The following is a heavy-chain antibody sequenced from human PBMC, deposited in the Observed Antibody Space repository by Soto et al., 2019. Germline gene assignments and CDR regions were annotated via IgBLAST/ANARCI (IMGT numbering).Heavy chain of an antibody. V-gene: IGHV4-30-4*01. CDR3: ARDSDFWSGYYTGSDQRHYGMDV. CDR1: GGSISSGDYY. D-gene: IGHD3-3*01. Sequence: SETLSLTCTVSGGSISSGDYYWSWIRQPPGKGLEWIGYIYYSGSTYYNPSLKSRVTISVDTSKNQFSLKLSSVTAADTAVYYCARDSDFWSGYYTGSDQRHYGMDVWGQGTTVTVSS. CDR2: IYYSGST. J-gene: IGHJ6*02.